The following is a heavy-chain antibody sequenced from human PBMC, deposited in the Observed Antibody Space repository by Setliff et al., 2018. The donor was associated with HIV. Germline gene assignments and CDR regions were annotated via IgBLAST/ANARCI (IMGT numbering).Heavy chain of an antibody. CDR3: ARTPYCTNGLCYRYYFDY. D-gene: IGHD2-8*01. J-gene: IGHJ4*02. CDR2: VDPEDGET. Sequence: ASVKVSCKASGYTFTDYYMHWVKQAPGKGPEWMGRVDPEDGETIYAEKFQGRVTITADTSTDTAYMELSSLRSEGTAVYYCARTPYCTNGLCYRYYFDYWGQGTLVTVSS. V-gene: IGHV1-69-2*01. CDR1: GYTFTDYY.